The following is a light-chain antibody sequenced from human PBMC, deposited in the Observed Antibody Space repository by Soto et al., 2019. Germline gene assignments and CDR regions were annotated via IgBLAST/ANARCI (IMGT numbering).Light chain of an antibody. CDR2: EVN. V-gene: IGLV2-23*02. CDR1: NSDVGNYNL. Sequence: SVLTQPAYVSWSPGQSITISCTGTNSDVGNYNLVSWYQQHPGKAPKVMIYEVNKRPSGVSNRFSGSKSGNTASLTVSGLQAEDEADYYCCSYAGSSTYVFGTGTKVTVL. CDR3: CSYAGSSTYV. J-gene: IGLJ1*01.